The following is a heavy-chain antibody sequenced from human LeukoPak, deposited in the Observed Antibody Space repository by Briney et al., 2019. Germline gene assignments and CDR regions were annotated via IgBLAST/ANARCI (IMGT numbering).Heavy chain of an antibody. V-gene: IGHV3-23*01. J-gene: IGHJ4*02. Sequence: SGGSLRLSCAASGFTFSSYAMSWVRQAPGKGPEWVSSLSGGGGDPYYADSVNGRFTISRDNSKKTLYLQMNSLRAEDTAVYYCAKDRYYDSRRAYDYWGQGTLVTVSS. CDR3: AKDRYYDSRRAYDY. CDR2: LSGGGGDP. CDR1: GFTFSSYA. D-gene: IGHD3-22*01.